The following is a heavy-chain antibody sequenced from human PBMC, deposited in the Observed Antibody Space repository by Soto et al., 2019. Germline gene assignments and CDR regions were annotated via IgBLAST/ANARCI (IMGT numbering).Heavy chain of an antibody. Sequence: SETLSLTCAVSGGSISSSNCWSCVRQPPGKGLEWIGEIYHSGSTNYNPSLKSRVTISVDKSKNQFSLKLSSVTAADTAVYYCARDKGVGATWTGYYYGMDVWGQGTTVTVSS. CDR3: ARDKGVGATWTGYYYGMDV. CDR2: IYHSGST. CDR1: GGSISSSNC. J-gene: IGHJ6*02. D-gene: IGHD1-26*01. V-gene: IGHV4-4*02.